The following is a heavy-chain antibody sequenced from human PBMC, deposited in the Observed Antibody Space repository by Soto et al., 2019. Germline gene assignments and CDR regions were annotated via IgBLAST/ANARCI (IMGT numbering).Heavy chain of an antibody. CDR1: GFTFSIYG. D-gene: IGHD3-10*01. CDR3: ARETVRITMVRGAQSNWFEP. CDR2: IWYDGSNK. J-gene: IGHJ5*02. V-gene: IGHV3-33*01. Sequence: GGSLRLSCAASGFTFSIYGTHWVRQAPGKGLAWVAVIWYDGSNKYYADSVKGRFTISRDNSKDTLYLQMNSLRSEDTAVYYCARETVRITMVRGAQSNWFEPWGQGTLVTVSS.